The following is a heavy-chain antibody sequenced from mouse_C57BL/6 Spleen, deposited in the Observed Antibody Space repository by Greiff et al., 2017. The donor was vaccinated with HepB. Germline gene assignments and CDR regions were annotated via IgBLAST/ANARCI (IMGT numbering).Heavy chain of an antibody. V-gene: IGHV5-9*01. D-gene: IGHD3-1*01. Sequence: EVQLQESGGGLVKPGGSLKLSCAASGFTFSSYTMSWVRQTPEKRLEWVATISGGGGNTYYPDSVKGRFTISRDNAKNTLYLQMSSLRSEDTALYYCARQGLGAYWGQGTLVTVSA. J-gene: IGHJ3*01. CDR2: ISGGGGNT. CDR1: GFTFSSYT. CDR3: ARQGLGAY.